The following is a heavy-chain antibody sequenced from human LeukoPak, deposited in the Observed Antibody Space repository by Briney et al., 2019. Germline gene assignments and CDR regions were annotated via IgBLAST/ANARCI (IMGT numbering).Heavy chain of an antibody. CDR3: ARGSLWFDP. V-gene: IGHV4-59*01. J-gene: IGHJ5*02. CDR1: GGSISGYY. CDR2: IYYSGST. Sequence: SETLSLTCTVSGGSISGYYWSWIRQPPGKGLEWIGYIYYSGSTNYNPSLKSRVTISVDTSKNQFSLKLSSVTAADTAVYYCARGSLWFDPWGQGTLVTVSS.